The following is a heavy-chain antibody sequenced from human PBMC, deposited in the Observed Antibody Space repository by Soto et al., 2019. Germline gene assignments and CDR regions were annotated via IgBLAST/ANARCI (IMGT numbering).Heavy chain of an antibody. CDR3: ATRRHYYDTSGYFQY. V-gene: IGHV4-4*02. Sequence: QVHLQESGPGLVKPSGTLSLTCAVSSGSVSSDDWWSWVRQPPGKGLEWIGEIHHSGPSTYNPSLRSRVTISLDKSRNQFSLNLKSVTAADTAVYYCATRRHYYDTSGYFQYWGQGTLVTVSS. CDR2: IHHSGPS. CDR1: SGSVSSDDW. D-gene: IGHD3-22*01. J-gene: IGHJ1*01.